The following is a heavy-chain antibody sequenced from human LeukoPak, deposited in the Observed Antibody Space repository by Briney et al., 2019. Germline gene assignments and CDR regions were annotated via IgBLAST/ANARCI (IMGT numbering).Heavy chain of an antibody. CDR1: GDTVSSNSAA. V-gene: IGHV6-1*01. J-gene: IGHJ4*02. CDR2: TFYGATWYN. CDR3: ARDYSSGSFDY. D-gene: IGHD6-19*01. Sequence: LSQTRSLTGAIPGDTVSSNSAAGNWIRQSPARGLEWLGRTFYGATWYNNYAASVKSRLTITPDRSKYQFSLQLYSLTPEVTAVYYCARDYSSGSFDYWGQGTLVSVSS.